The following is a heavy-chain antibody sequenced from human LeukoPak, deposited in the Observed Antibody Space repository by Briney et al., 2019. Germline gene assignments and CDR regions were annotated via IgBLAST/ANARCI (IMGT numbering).Heavy chain of an antibody. CDR1: GGSFSGYY. J-gene: IGHJ6*03. D-gene: IGHD6-6*01. Sequence: SETLSLTCAVYGGSFSGYYWSLIRQPRGKGLEWIGEINHSGSTHYNPSLKSRVTISVDTSKNQFSLKLSSVTAADTAVYYGARGIAAHGGYYYYYYYMDVWGKGTTVTVSS. V-gene: IGHV4-34*01. CDR2: INHSGST. CDR3: ARGIAAHGGYYYYYYYMDV.